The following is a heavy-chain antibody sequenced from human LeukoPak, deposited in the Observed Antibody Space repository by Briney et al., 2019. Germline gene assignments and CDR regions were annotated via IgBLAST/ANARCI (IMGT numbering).Heavy chain of an antibody. CDR3: ARHLDSYGYNVGDY. CDR2: IYYSGST. D-gene: IGHD5-18*01. V-gene: IGHV4-59*08. CDR1: NGSISSYY. J-gene: IGHJ4*02. Sequence: SETLSLTCTVSNGSISSYYWSWLRQSPGKGLEWSGYIYYSGSTNSNPSLKSRVTISVDASKNQFSLKLTAMTAADTAVYYCARHLDSYGYNVGDYWGQGTLVTVSS.